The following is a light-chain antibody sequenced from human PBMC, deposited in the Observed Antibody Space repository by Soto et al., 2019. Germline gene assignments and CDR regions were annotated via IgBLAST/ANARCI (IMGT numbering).Light chain of an antibody. CDR3: QQYGDSPFT. J-gene: IGKJ3*01. CDR1: QRISSY. CDR2: DAS. Sequence: EIVLTQSPATLSLSPGERATLSCRASQRISSYLAWYQQKPGQAPRLLIYDASNRATGIPSRFSGSGSGTDFTLTISSLEPEDFAVYYCQQYGDSPFTFGPGTKVDLK. V-gene: IGKV3-11*01.